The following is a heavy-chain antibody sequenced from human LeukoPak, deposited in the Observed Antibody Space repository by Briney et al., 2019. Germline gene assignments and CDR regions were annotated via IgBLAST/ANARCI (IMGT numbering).Heavy chain of an antibody. CDR3: AAITIFGVGYFDY. D-gene: IGHD3-3*01. CDR1: GFTVSSNY. CDR2: IYSGGGT. Sequence: GGSLRLSCAASGFTVSSNYMSWVRQAPGKGLEWVSVIYSGGGTYYADSVKGRFTISRDNSKNTLYLQMNSLRAEDTAVYYCAAITIFGVGYFDYWGQGTLVTVSS. V-gene: IGHV3-53*01. J-gene: IGHJ4*02.